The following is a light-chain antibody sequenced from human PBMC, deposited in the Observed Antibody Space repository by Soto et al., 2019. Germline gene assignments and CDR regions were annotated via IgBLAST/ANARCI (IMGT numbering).Light chain of an antibody. J-gene: IGLJ2*01. CDR1: SSDVGGYNF. Sequence: QSALTQPASVSGSPGQSITISCTGTSSDVGGYNFVSWYQQHPGKAPRLKIYEVSNRPSGVSDRFSGSKSGNTASLTISGLQAEDEADYYCSSYTFSSALVVFGGGTKVTVL. CDR2: EVS. CDR3: SSYTFSSALVV. V-gene: IGLV2-14*01.